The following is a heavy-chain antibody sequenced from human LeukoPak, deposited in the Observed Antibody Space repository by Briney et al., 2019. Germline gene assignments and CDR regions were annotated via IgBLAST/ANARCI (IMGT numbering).Heavy chain of an antibody. CDR1: GFTFSACE. CDR2: ISRSGSTR. D-gene: IGHD3-10*01. CDR3: ARVATMVRVPLDALDI. J-gene: IGHJ3*02. Sequence: QPGGSLRLSCAISGFTFSACELTWVRQAPGKGLEWVSYISRSGSTRYYADSVKGRFTISRDNAKNSLYLQMNSLRAEDTAVYYCARVATMVRVPLDALDIWGQGTMVCVSS. V-gene: IGHV3-48*03.